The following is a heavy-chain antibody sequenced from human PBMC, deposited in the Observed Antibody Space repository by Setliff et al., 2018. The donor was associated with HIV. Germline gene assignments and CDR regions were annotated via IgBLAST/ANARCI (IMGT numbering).Heavy chain of an antibody. Sequence: PSETLSLTCAVYGGSFSAYYWSWIRQPPGKGLEWIGQINHRGSTNYNPSLKTRVSISIDTSKNQFSLKLTSVTAADSAVYYCARLRRSSGWSFDYWAQGTLVTVSS. V-gene: IGHV4-34*01. CDR3: ARLRRSSGWSFDY. CDR2: INHRGST. D-gene: IGHD6-19*01. J-gene: IGHJ4*02. CDR1: GGSFSAYY.